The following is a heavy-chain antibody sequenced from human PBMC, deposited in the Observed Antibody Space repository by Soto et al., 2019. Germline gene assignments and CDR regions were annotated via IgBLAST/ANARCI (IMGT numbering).Heavy chain of an antibody. CDR1: GGTLSDHG. CDR3: ARGVYGSGNYYTGPSAFDI. V-gene: IGHV1-69*06. CDR2: TIPVFNTA. J-gene: IGHJ3*02. D-gene: IGHD3-10*01. Sequence: QVQLEQSGAEVKKPGSSVKVSCNASGGTLSDHGVAWLRQSPGQVLEWMGGTIPVFNTAKDAQKFQGRVTVTADKFTNIAYMELSSLRSEDTAFYFCARGVYGSGNYYTGPSAFDIWGQGTMVIVSS.